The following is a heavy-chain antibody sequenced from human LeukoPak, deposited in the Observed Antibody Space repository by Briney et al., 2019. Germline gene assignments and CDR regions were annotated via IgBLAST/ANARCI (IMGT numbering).Heavy chain of an antibody. CDR1: GFTFSSYE. CDR3: ARDGPNTPFDY. J-gene: IGHJ4*02. V-gene: IGHV3-48*03. Sequence: GGSLRLSCAASGFTFSSYEMNWVRQAPGKGLEWVSYISSSGSTIYYADSVKGRFTISRDNAKNSLYLQMNSLRAEDTALYYCARDGPNTPFDYWGQGTLVTVSS. D-gene: IGHD4/OR15-4a*01. CDR2: ISSSGSTI.